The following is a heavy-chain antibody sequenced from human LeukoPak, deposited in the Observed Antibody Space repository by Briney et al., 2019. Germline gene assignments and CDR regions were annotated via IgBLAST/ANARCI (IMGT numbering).Heavy chain of an antibody. CDR2: IYHSGST. J-gene: IGHJ4*02. Sequence: PSETLSLTCAVSGGSISSSNWWSWVRQPPGKGLEWIGEIYHSGSTNYSPSLKSRVTISVDKSRNQFSLKLSSVTAADTAVYYCARASSGWYRPPFDYWGQGTLVTVSS. V-gene: IGHV4-4*02. CDR1: GGSISSSNW. CDR3: ARASSGWYRPPFDY. D-gene: IGHD6-19*01.